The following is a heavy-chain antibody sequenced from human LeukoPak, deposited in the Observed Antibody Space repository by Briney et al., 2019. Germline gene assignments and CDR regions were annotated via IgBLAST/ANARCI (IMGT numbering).Heavy chain of an antibody. V-gene: IGHV1-18*01. J-gene: IGHJ3*02. Sequence: ASVKVSCKASGYTFTSYGISWVRQAPGQGLEWMGWISAYNGNTNYAQKLQGRVTMTTDTPTSTAYMELRSLRSDDTAVYYCALVAAAGIEADAFDIWGQGTMVTVSS. CDR1: GYTFTSYG. CDR2: ISAYNGNT. D-gene: IGHD6-13*01. CDR3: ALVAAAGIEADAFDI.